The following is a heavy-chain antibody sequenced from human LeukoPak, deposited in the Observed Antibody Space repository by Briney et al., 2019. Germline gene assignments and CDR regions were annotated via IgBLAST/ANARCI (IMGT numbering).Heavy chain of an antibody. V-gene: IGHV1-8*01. CDR2: MNPNSGNT. CDR3: ARPLRYFDRRAFDI. CDR1: GYTFTSYD. D-gene: IGHD3-9*01. Sequence: ASVKVSCKASGYTFTSYDINWVRQATGQGLEWMGWMNPNSGNTGYAQKFQGRVTMTRNTSISTAYMELSSLRSEDTAVYYCARPLRYFDRRAFDIWGQGTMVTVSS. J-gene: IGHJ3*02.